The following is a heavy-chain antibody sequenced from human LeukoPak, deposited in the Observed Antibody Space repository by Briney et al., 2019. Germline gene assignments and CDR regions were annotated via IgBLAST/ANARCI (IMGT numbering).Heavy chain of an antibody. CDR2: IYYRGST. Sequence: SETLSLTCTVSGGSISSSNYYWGWIRQPPGKGLAWIGSIYYRGSTHYNPSLKSRVTISVDRSMNQFSLKLRSVTAADTAVYYCASLYCSGGSCYEGKYYYYYMDVWGKGTTVTVSS. D-gene: IGHD2-15*01. J-gene: IGHJ6*03. CDR1: GGSISSSNYY. CDR3: ASLYCSGGSCYEGKYYYYYMDV. V-gene: IGHV4-39*01.